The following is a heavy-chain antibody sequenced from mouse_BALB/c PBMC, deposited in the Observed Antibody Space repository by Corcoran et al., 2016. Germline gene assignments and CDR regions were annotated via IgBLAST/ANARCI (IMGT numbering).Heavy chain of an antibody. CDR2: ILPGSGST. V-gene: IGHV1-9*01. Sequence: QVQLQQSGAELMKPGASVKISCKATGYTFSSYWIEWVKQRPGHGLEWIGEILPGSGSTNYNEKFKGKATFTADTSYNTAYMQLSSLTSEDSAVYYCARGSGLRGGFAYWGQGTLVTVSA. CDR3: ARGSGLRGGFAY. D-gene: IGHD2-4*01. CDR1: GYTFSSYW. J-gene: IGHJ3*01.